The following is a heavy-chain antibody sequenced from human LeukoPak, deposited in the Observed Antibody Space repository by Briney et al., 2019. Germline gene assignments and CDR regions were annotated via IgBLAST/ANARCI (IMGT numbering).Heavy chain of an antibody. CDR1: GFTISDYY. CDR2: ISSSGSTI. V-gene: IGHV3-11*01. D-gene: IGHD6-19*01. Sequence: PGGSLRLSCAASGFTISDYYMSWIRQAPGKGLEWDSYISSSGSTIYYADSVKGRFTISRDNAKNSLYLQMNSLRAEDTAVYYCARGPGRYSSGWYYFDYWGQGTLVTVSS. J-gene: IGHJ4*02. CDR3: ARGPGRYSSGWYYFDY.